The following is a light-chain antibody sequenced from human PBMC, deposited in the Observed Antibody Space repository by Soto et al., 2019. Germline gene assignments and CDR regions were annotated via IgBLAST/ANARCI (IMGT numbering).Light chain of an antibody. V-gene: IGLV2-23*02. CDR3: CSYGGSSALPYV. CDR1: SSDVGTYNL. CDR2: EVA. Sequence: QSALTQPPSVSGSPGQSVTISCTGTSSDVGTYNLVSWYQQHPGKAPKLIIYEVAERPSGVSNRFSGSKFGNTASLTISGLLPEDEADYYCCSYGGSSALPYVFGAGTKVTVL. J-gene: IGLJ1*01.